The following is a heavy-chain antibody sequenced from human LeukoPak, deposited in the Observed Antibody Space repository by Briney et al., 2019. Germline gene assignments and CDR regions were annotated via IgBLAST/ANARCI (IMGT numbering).Heavy chain of an antibody. CDR3: VRHPFYGSGFYFDY. CDR2: IYYSGST. J-gene: IGHJ4*02. Sequence: SETLSLTCTVSGGSISSSSYYWGWIRQPPGKGLEWIGSIYYSGSTYYNPSLKSRVTISVDTSKNQFSLKLSSVTAADTAVYYCVRHPFYGSGFYFDYWGQGTLVTVSS. CDR1: GGSISSSSYY. D-gene: IGHD3-10*01. V-gene: IGHV4-39*01.